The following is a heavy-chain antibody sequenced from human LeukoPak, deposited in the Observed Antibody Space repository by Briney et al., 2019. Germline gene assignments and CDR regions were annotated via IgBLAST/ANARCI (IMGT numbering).Heavy chain of an antibody. V-gene: IGHV4-59*08. CDR3: ARGYCGGDCYYLGDAFDI. CDR1: GGSISSYY. Sequence: SETLSLTCTVSGGSISSYYWSWIRQPPGKGLEWIGYIYYSGSTYYNPSLKSRVTISVDTSKNQFSLKLSSVTAADTAVYYCARGYCGGDCYYLGDAFDIWGQGTMVTVSS. D-gene: IGHD2-21*02. J-gene: IGHJ3*02. CDR2: IYYSGST.